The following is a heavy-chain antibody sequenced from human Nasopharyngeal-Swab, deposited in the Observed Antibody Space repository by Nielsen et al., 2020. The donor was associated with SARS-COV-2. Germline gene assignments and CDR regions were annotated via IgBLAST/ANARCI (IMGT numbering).Heavy chain of an antibody. CDR2: IYYSGIT. Sequence: SETLSLTCSVSGDSITNIAYYWGWIRQPPGKGLEWIANIYYSGITYNNPSLKSRVTISVDTSKNKLSLRLRSVTTADTAVYYCAGTTHYDYVWGSHRPPNYFDYWGQGTLVTVSS. CDR1: GDSITNIAYY. J-gene: IGHJ4*02. CDR3: AGTTHYDYVWGSHRPPNYFDY. V-gene: IGHV4-39*01. D-gene: IGHD3-16*01.